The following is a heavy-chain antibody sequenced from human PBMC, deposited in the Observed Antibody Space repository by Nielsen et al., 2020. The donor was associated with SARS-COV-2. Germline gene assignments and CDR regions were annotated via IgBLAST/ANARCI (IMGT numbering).Heavy chain of an antibody. J-gene: IGHJ4*02. V-gene: IGHV4-4*02. CDR1: GGSVNTHAW. CDR3: ARVSNSGWIFDY. CDR2: VYHSGAT. D-gene: IGHD6-19*01. Sequence: SETLSLTCAVFGGSVNTHAWWSWVRQAPGRGLEWLGEVYHSGATNYNPSLRSRVTLSMDKSRNQFSLKMTAVTAADTAVYYCARVSNSGWIFDYWGQGIRITASS.